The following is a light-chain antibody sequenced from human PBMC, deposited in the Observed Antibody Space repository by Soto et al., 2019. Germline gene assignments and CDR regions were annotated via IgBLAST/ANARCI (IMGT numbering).Light chain of an antibody. CDR2: KVS. Sequence: QSALTQPASLSGSPGQSITISCTGTSSDIGSYHLVSWYQHQSGKAPKLIIYKVSQWPSGVSDRFSASKSGNTASLTISGLQAEDEADYYCCPYDGSNCGYVFGTGLNVTVL. V-gene: IGLV2-23*02. J-gene: IGLJ1*01. CDR3: CPYDGSNCGYV. CDR1: SSDIGSYHL.